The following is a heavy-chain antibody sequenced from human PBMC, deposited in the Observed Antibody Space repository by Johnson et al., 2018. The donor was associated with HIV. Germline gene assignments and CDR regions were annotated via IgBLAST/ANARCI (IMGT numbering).Heavy chain of an antibody. J-gene: IGHJ3*02. CDR1: GFTFSTYA. Sequence: VQLVESGGGVVQPGGSLRLSCAASGFTFSTYAMYWVRQAPGKGLEWVSSISGSAGSTYYADSVKGRFTISRDNAKNSLYLQMNGLTVEDTALYFCARDPTTQDSRLTGDFGAFDIWGQGTMVTVSS. CDR2: ISGSAGST. V-gene: IGHV3-23*04. CDR3: ARDPTTQDSRLTGDFGAFDI. D-gene: IGHD7-27*01.